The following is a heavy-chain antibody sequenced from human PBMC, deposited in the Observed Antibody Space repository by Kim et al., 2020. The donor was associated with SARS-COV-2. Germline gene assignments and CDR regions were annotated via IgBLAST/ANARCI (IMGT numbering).Heavy chain of an antibody. Sequence: GGSLRLSCAASGFTFSSYAMSWVRQAPGKGLEWVSAISGSGGSTYYADSVKGRFTISRDNSKNTLYLQMNSLRAEDTAVYYCAKYIPIDDFWSGYYKGGDAFDIWGQGTMVTVSS. CDR2: ISGSGGST. V-gene: IGHV3-23*01. D-gene: IGHD3-3*01. CDR3: AKYIPIDDFWSGYYKGGDAFDI. J-gene: IGHJ3*02. CDR1: GFTFSSYA.